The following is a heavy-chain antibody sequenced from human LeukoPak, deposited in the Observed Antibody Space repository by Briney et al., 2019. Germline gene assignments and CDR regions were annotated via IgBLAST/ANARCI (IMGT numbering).Heavy chain of an antibody. CDR2: IYYSGST. CDR1: GGSISSSSYY. V-gene: IGHV4-39*01. CDR3: ASHYYGMDV. Sequence: SETLSLTCTVSGGSISSSSYYWGWIRQPPGKGLEWIGSIYYSGSTYYNPSLKSRVTISADTSKNQFSLKVRSVTAADTAVYYCASHYYGMDVWGQGTTATVSS. J-gene: IGHJ6*02.